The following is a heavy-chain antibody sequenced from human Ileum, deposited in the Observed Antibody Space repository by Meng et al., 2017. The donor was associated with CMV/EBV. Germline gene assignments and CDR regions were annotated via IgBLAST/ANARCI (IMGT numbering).Heavy chain of an antibody. J-gene: IGHJ4*02. CDR3: TTDFYYDSSGYAKVWTY. V-gene: IGHV3-15*01. Sequence: GESLKISCAASGFTFSDYYMSWIRQAPGKGLEWVGRIKSRAEGGAAAYVAPGRGRFTISRDDSKSTLYLQMNSLRTEDTAVYYCTTDFYYDSSGYAKVWTYWGQGTLVTVSS. CDR2: IKSRAEGGAA. D-gene: IGHD3-22*01. CDR1: GFTFSDYY.